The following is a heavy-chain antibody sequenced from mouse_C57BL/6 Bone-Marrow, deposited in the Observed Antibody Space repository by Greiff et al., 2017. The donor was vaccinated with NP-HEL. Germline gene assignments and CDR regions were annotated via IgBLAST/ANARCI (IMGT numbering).Heavy chain of an antibody. V-gene: IGHV5-4*01. D-gene: IGHD2-1*01. CDR3: DGGGNYHYAMDY. Sequence: EVQVVESGGGLVKPGGSLKLSCAASGFTFSSYAMSWVRQTPEKRLEWVATISDGGSYTYYPDNVKGRFTISRDNAKNTLYLQMSHLKSEDTAMYYYDGGGNYHYAMDYGGQGTSVTVTA. J-gene: IGHJ4*01. CDR2: ISDGGSYT. CDR1: GFTFSSYA.